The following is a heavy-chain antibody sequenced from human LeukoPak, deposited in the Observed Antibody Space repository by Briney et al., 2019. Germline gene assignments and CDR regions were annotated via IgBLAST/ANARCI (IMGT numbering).Heavy chain of an antibody. CDR2: ISSGGSYI. D-gene: IGHD6-19*01. J-gene: IGHJ4*02. V-gene: IGHV3-21*01. CDR1: GFTFSSYS. CDR3: ASACSSGWYYFDY. Sequence: NSGGSLRLSRAASGFTFSSYSMNWVRQAPGRGLEWVSSISSGGSYIYYADSVKGRFTISRDNAKNSLYLQMNSLRAEDTAVYFCASACSSGWYYFDYWGQGTPVTVSS.